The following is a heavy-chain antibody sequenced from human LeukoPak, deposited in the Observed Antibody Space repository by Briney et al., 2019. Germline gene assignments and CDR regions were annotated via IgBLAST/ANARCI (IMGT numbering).Heavy chain of an antibody. J-gene: IGHJ4*02. CDR3: VSTGSQLDY. D-gene: IGHD2-2*01. CDR2: IKQDGSQK. Sequence: GGSLRLSCAASGFSFSSYWMTWVRQATGKGLEWVANIKQDGSQKYYVDSVKSRFTISRDNAKNSLYLQMNSLRAEDTAVYYCVSTGSQLDYWGQGTLVTVSS. V-gene: IGHV3-7*01. CDR1: GFSFSSYW.